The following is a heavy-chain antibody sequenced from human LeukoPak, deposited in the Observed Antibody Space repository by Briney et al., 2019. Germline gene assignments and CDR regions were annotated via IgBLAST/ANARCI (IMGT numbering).Heavy chain of an antibody. D-gene: IGHD3-22*01. V-gene: IGHV4-39*01. J-gene: IGHJ4*02. Sequence: SETLSLTCTVSGVSIRSSYYYWGWIRQPPGKGLEWIGSIYDSGSTYYNPSLKSRVTISVDTSKNQFSLKLNSVTAADTAVYYCASLRPIVVVIHVWGQGTLVTVSS. CDR2: IYDSGST. CDR3: ASLRPIVVVIHV. CDR1: GVSIRSSYYY.